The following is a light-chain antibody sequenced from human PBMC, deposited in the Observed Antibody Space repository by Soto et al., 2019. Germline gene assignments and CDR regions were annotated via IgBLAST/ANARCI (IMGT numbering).Light chain of an antibody. Sequence: DIQMTQSPTTVSASVGDRVTIACGRNKGISSWLAWYQQKPGRAPKLLIYAASSLQSGVPSRFSGSGSGTDFTLTISSLQPEDFATYDCQQANSFPHTFGQGTKLEIK. V-gene: IGKV1D-12*01. CDR2: AAS. CDR1: KGISSW. J-gene: IGKJ2*01. CDR3: QQANSFPHT.